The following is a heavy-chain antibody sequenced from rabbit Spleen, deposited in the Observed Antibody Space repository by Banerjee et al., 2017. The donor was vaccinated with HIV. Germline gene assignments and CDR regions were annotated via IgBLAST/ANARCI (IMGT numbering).Heavy chain of an antibody. CDR1: GVSFSSSSY. CDR2: IDTGSSGNT. Sequence: QSLEESGGDLVKPGASLTLTCTASGVSFSSSSYMCWVRQAPGKGLEWIACIDTGSSGNTYYASWAKGRFTISKTSSTTVTLQMTSLTAADTATHFCARFSYSGSSGYNLWGPGTLVTVS. J-gene: IGHJ4*01. D-gene: IGHD1-1*01. V-gene: IGHV1S40*01. CDR3: ARFSYSGSSGYNL.